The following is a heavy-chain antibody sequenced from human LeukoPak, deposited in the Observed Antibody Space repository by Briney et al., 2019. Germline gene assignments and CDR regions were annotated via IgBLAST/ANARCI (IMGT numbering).Heavy chain of an antibody. D-gene: IGHD3-10*01. V-gene: IGHV3-23*01. J-gene: IGHJ4*02. CDR1: GFTSSNYA. Sequence: GGSLRLSCAASGFTSSNYAMNWVRQAPGKGLEWVSAISGSGADTYYADSVKGRFTISRDNSKNTLYLQMNTLRVEDTAVYYCAKGGMVRGEYDYWGQGTLVTVSS. CDR2: ISGSGADT. CDR3: AKGGMVRGEYDY.